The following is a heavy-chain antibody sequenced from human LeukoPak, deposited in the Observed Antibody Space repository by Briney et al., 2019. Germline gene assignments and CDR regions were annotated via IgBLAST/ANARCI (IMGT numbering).Heavy chain of an antibody. CDR1: GGTFSSYA. CDR2: INPNSGGT. V-gene: IGHV1-2*06. J-gene: IGHJ6*03. D-gene: IGHD1-1*01. CDR3: AREELDNYYYYYMDV. Sequence: ASVKVSCKASGGTFSSYAISWVRQAPGQGLEWMGRINPNSGGTNYAQKFQGRVTMTRDTSISTAYMELSRLRSDDTAVYYCAREELDNYYYYYMDVWGKGTTVTVSS.